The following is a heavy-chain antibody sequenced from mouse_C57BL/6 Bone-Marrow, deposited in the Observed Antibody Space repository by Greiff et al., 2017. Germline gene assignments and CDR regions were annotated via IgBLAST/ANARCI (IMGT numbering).Heavy chain of an antibody. J-gene: IGHJ1*03. V-gene: IGHV1-55*01. CDR2: IYPGSGST. Sequence: QVQLQQPGAELVKPGASVKMSCKASGYTFTSYWITWVKQRPGQGLEWIGDIYPGSGSTNYNEKFKSKATLTVDTSSSTAYMQLSSLTSEDSAVYYCARGRLRRFYWYFDVWGTGTTVTVSS. CDR3: ARGRLRRFYWYFDV. CDR1: GYTFTSYW. D-gene: IGHD2-4*01.